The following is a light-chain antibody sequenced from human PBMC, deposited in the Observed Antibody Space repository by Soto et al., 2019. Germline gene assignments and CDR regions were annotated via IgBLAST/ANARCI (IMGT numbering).Light chain of an antibody. CDR3: QQYNNSPLT. CDR2: AAS. V-gene: IGKV1D-16*01. Sequence: DIKMTQSASSLSASVGDRVTITCRASQGVRGWLAWYQQKPGKAPKSLIYAASTLQDGVPARFSGNGSETDFTLTISSLQSEDIGTYYCQQYNNSPLTLGGGTKVDIK. CDR1: QGVRGW. J-gene: IGKJ4*01.